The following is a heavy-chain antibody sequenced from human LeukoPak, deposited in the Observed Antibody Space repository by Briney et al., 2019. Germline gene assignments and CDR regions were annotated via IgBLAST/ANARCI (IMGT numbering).Heavy chain of an antibody. CDR2: ISGSGGST. V-gene: IGHV3-23*01. J-gene: IGHJ3*02. D-gene: IGHD4-23*01. CDR3: ARDPNSDYIGTFDM. CDR1: EFTFSTYG. Sequence: PGGCLRLSCAASEFTFSTYGMSWVRQAPGKGLEWVSSISGSGGSTQYADSVQGRFAISRDNSNNTLYLQMNSLRVEDTAMYFCARDPNSDYIGTFDMWGRGTMVSVSS.